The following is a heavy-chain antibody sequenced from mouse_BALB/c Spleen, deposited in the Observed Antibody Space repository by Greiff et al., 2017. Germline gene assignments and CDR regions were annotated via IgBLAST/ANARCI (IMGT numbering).Heavy chain of an antibody. CDR3: ARGRGGYYYGSSFAY. D-gene: IGHD1-1*01. Sequence: EVKLMESGPGLVKPSQSLSLTCSVTGYSITSGYYWNWIRQFPGNKLEWMGYISYDGSNNYNPSLKNRISITRDTSKNQFFLKLNSVTTEDTATYYCARGRGGYYYGSSFAYWGQGTLVTVSA. CDR2: ISYDGSN. J-gene: IGHJ3*01. V-gene: IGHV3-6*02. CDR1: GYSITSGYY.